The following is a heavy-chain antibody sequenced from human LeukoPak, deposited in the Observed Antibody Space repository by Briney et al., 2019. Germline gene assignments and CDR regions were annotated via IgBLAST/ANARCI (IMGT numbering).Heavy chain of an antibody. V-gene: IGHV4-4*07. CDR3: ARNPPATAEFYFDY. CDR1: GGSISSYY. CDR2: IYTSGST. Sequence: SETLSLTCTVSGGSISSYYWSWIRQPAGKGLEWIGRIYTSGSTNYNPSLKSRVTMSVDTSKNQFSLKLNSVTAADTAVYYCARNPPATAEFYFDYWGQGTLVTVSS. D-gene: IGHD1-14*01. J-gene: IGHJ4*02.